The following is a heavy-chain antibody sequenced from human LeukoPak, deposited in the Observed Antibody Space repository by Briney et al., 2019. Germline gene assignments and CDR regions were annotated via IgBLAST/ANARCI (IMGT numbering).Heavy chain of an antibody. V-gene: IGHV1-58*01. Sequence: SEKVSCKASGFTFTSSAVQWVRQARGQRLEWIGWIVVGSGNTNYAQKFQERVTITRDMSTSTAYMELSSLRSEDTAVYYCAADDHQWSGWYNYWGQGTLVTVSS. CDR3: AADDHQWSGWYNY. CDR2: IVVGSGNT. CDR1: GFTFTSSA. D-gene: IGHD6-19*01. J-gene: IGHJ4*02.